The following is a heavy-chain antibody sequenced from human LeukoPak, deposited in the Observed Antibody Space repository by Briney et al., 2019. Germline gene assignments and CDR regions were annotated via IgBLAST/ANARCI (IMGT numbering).Heavy chain of an antibody. Sequence: SQTLSLTCTVSGGSISSGSYYWSWIRQPAGKGLEWIGRIYTSGSTNYNPSLKSRVTISVDTSKNQFSLKLSSVTAADTAVYYCARGRRGSGGAFDIWGQGTMVTVSS. CDR1: GGSISSGSYY. D-gene: IGHD3-10*01. CDR3: ARGRRGSGGAFDI. V-gene: IGHV4-61*02. J-gene: IGHJ3*02. CDR2: IYTSGST.